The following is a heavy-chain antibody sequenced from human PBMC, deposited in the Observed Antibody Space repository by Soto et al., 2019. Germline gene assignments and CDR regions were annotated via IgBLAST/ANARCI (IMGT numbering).Heavy chain of an antibody. CDR2: INPNSGGT. CDR3: ARVCCSTSCYDLGGVYYGMDV. CDR1: GYTFTGYY. J-gene: IGHJ6*01. D-gene: IGHD2-2*01. Sequence: ASVKVSCKASGYTFTGYYMHWVRQAPGQGLERMGWINPNSGGTNYAQKFQGWVTMTRDTSISTAYMELSRLRSDDTAVYYCARVCCSTSCYDLGGVYYGMDVWGQGTTVTGS. V-gene: IGHV1-2*04.